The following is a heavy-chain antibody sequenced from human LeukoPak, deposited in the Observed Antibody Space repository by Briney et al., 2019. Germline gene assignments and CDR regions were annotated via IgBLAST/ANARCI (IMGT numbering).Heavy chain of an antibody. J-gene: IGHJ5*02. Sequence: SETLSLTCTVSGGSISSYYWSWIRQPPGKGLEWIGYIYYSGSTNYNPSLKSRVTISVDTSKNQFSLKLSSVTAADTAVYYCARDLRTVGYRSGWSTSNWFDPWGQGTLVTVSS. CDR3: ARDLRTVGYRSGWSTSNWFDP. CDR2: IYYSGST. CDR1: GGSISSYY. V-gene: IGHV4-59*01. D-gene: IGHD6-19*01.